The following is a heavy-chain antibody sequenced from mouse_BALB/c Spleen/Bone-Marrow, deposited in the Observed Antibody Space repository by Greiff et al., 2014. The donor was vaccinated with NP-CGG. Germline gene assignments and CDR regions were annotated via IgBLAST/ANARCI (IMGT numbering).Heavy chain of an antibody. Sequence: VQLQQSGAELVRPGASVKLSCKASGYTFTSYWINWVKQRPGQGLEWIGNIYPSDSYTNYNQKFKDKATLTVDKSSSTAYMQLSSPTSEDSAVYYCTRLRVYYLDYWGQGTTLTVSS. CDR1: GYTFTSYW. CDR2: IYPSDSYT. J-gene: IGHJ2*01. CDR3: TRLRVYYLDY. V-gene: IGHV1-69*02.